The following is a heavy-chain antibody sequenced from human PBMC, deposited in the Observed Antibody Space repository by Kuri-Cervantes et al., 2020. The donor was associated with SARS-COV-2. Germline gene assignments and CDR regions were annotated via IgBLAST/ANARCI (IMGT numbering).Heavy chain of an antibody. CDR2: IYPGDSDT. CDR3: ARRDTAKNDAFDI. CDR1: GYSFTSYW. J-gene: IGHJ3*02. D-gene: IGHD5-18*01. V-gene: IGHV5-51*01. Sequence: GESLKISCKGSGYSFTSYWNGWVRQMPGKGLEWMGTIYPGDSDTRYSPSFQGQVTISADKSISTAYLQWSSLKASDTAMYYCARRDTAKNDAFDIWGQGTMVTVSS.